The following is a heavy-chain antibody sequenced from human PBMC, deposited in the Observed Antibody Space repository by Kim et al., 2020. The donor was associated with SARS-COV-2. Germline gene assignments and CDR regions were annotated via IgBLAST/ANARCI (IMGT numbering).Heavy chain of an antibody. Sequence: SETLSLTCTVSGGSISSGDYYWSWIRQPPGKGLEWIGYIYYSGSTYYNPSLKSRVTISVDTSKNQFSLKLSSVTAADTAVYYCARGLRLSPNYFDYWGQGTLVTVSS. D-gene: IGHD3-16*02. CDR1: GGSISSGDYY. J-gene: IGHJ4*02. CDR3: ARGLRLSPNYFDY. V-gene: IGHV4-30-4*01. CDR2: IYYSGST.